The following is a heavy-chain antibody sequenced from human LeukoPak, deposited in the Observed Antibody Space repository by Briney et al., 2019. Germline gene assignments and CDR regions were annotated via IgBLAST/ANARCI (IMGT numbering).Heavy chain of an antibody. CDR1: GYTFTSYD. CDR2: VNANSGST. Sequence: ASVKVSCKASGYTFTSYDINWVRQATGQGFEWMGWVNANSGSTAFAHKFQGRVAITRNTSISTAYMELSSLGSEDTATYYCGRGGRNYNVYWGQGTVVTVSS. V-gene: IGHV1-8*01. CDR3: GRGGRNYNVY. D-gene: IGHD1-7*01. J-gene: IGHJ4*02.